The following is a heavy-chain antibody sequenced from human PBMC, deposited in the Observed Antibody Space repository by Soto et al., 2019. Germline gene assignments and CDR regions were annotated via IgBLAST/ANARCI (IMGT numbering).Heavy chain of an antibody. V-gene: IGHV3-23*01. J-gene: IGHJ4*02. CDR1: GFTFSSYA. CDR2: ISGSGGST. Sequence: GGSLRLSCAASGFTFSSYAMSWVRQAPGKGLEWVSAISGSGGSTYYADSVKGRFTISRDNSKNTLYLQMNSLRAEDTAVYYCAKGGALGYCSGGSCSSFAYFDYWGQGTLVTVSS. CDR3: AKGGALGYCSGGSCSSFAYFDY. D-gene: IGHD2-15*01.